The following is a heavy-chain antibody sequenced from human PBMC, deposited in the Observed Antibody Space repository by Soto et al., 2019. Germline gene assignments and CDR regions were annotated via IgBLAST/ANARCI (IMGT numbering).Heavy chain of an antibody. D-gene: IGHD3-16*02. CDR2: MNPTSGNT. Sequence: ASVKVSCKTSGYIFASHDINWVRQASGQGLEWMGWMNPTSGNTGYAEKFQDRVTLTRDSSMSTAYMELRSLRSDDTAVYYCTRRLSRWLKSEEDPREDFDYWGQGTLVTVSS. J-gene: IGHJ4*02. V-gene: IGHV1-8*01. CDR1: GYIFASHD. CDR3: TRRLSRWLKSEEDPREDFDY.